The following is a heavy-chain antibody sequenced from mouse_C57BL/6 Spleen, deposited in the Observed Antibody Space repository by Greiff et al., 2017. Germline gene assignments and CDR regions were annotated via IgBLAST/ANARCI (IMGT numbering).Heavy chain of an antibody. CDR1: GYTFTSYW. CDR2: IDPSDSET. D-gene: IGHD1-1*01. Sequence: QVQLQQPGAELVRPGSSVKLSCKASGYTFTSYWMHWVKQRPIQGLEWIGNIDPSDSETHYNQKFKDKATFTVDKSSSTAYMQLSSLTAEESAVYYCARFGTTVVATDYWGKGTTLTVSS. V-gene: IGHV1-52*01. J-gene: IGHJ2*01. CDR3: ARFGTTVVATDY.